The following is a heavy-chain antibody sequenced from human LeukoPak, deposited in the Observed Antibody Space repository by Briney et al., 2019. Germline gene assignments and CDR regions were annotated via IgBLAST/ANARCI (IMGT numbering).Heavy chain of an antibody. CDR3: AKPLDSGYTDAFDI. CDR1: GGSFSGYY. CDR2: MYYSSGNT. Sequence: SETLSLTCAVYGGSFSGYYWGWIRQPPGKGLEWIGSMYYSSGNTYYNPSLKSRVTISVDTSKNQFSLKLSSVTAADTAVYYCAKPLDSGYTDAFDIWGQGTMVTVSS. V-gene: IGHV4-34*01. J-gene: IGHJ3*02. D-gene: IGHD3-9*01.